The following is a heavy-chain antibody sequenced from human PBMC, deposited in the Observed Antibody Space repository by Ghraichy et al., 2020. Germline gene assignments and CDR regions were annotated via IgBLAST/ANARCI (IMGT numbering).Heavy chain of an antibody. J-gene: IGHJ5*02. V-gene: IGHV4-61*01. CDR3: ARDLRGYVHPYNYFDP. Sequence: SETLSLTCSVSGGSVSSGTYYWTWIRQPPGKALEWIGYIYTTGSTYYNPSLKSRLTISLDTSKNQFSLKLRSVTAADTAVYFCARDLRGYVHPYNYFDPWGQGTLVTVSS. CDR2: IYTTGST. CDR1: GGSVSSGTYY. D-gene: IGHD6-25*01.